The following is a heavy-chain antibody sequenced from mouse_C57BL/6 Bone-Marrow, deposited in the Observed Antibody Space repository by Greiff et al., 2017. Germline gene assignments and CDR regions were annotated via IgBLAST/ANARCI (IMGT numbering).Heavy chain of an antibody. Sequence: DVKLQESGAELVRPGASVKLSCTASGFNIKDDYMHWVKQRPEQGLEWIGWIDPENGDTEYASKFQGKATITADTSSNTAYLQLSSLTSEDTAVYYCTTRGFYYYGSSSWFAYWGQGTLVTVSA. CDR3: TTRGFYYYGSSSWFAY. CDR1: GFNIKDDY. D-gene: IGHD1-1*01. CDR2: IDPENGDT. J-gene: IGHJ3*01. V-gene: IGHV14-4*01.